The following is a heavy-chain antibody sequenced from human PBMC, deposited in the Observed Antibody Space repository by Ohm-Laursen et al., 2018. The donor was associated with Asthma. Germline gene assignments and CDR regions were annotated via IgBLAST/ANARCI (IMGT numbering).Heavy chain of an antibody. CDR2: ISYDGSNK. V-gene: IGHV3-30*03. D-gene: IGHD3-22*01. CDR1: QFSFDRFA. J-gene: IGHJ4*02. CDR3: ARAPKLYYYDSSGYCDY. Sequence: SLRLSCAASQFSFDRFAMHWVRQAPGKGLEWVAVISYDGSNKYYADSVKGRFTISRDNSKNTLYLQMNSLRAEDTAVYYCARAPKLYYYDSSGYCDYWGQGTLVTVSS.